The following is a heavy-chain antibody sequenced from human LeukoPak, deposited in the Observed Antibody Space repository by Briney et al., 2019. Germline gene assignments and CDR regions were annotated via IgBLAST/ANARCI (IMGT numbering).Heavy chain of an antibody. CDR2: INHSGST. CDR1: GGSFSGYY. J-gene: IGHJ5*02. CDR3: AESMGFTYFDWLKRNWFDP. Sequence: SETLSLTCAVYGGSFSGYYWSWIRQPPGKGLEWIGEINHSGSTNYNPSLKSRVTISVDTSKNQFSLKLSSVTAADTPVYYCAESMGFTYFDWLKRNWFDPWGQGTLVTGSS. D-gene: IGHD3-9*01. V-gene: IGHV4-34*01.